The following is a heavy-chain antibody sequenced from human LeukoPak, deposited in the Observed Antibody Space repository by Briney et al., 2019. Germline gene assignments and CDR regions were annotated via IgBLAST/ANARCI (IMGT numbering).Heavy chain of an antibody. Sequence: PSETLSLTCAVSGGSISSGGYSWSWIRQPPGKGLEWIGYIYHSGSTYYNPSLKSRVTISVDRSKNRFSLKLSSVTAADTAVYYCASMTTVTGRFDYWGQGTLVTVSS. CDR2: IYHSGST. J-gene: IGHJ4*02. D-gene: IGHD4-11*01. V-gene: IGHV4-30-2*01. CDR3: ASMTTVTGRFDY. CDR1: GGSISSGGYS.